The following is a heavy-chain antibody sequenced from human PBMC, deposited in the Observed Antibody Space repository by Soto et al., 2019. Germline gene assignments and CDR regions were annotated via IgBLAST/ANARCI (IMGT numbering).Heavy chain of an antibody. Sequence: SETLSLTCTVSGGSISSYYWSWIRQPPGKGLEWIGYIYYSGSTKYNPSLQSRVTMSLDTSNNQFSLRLTSVTAADTAVYYCARGQRFSDWFDPWGQGTLVTVSS. CDR3: ARGQRFSDWFDP. D-gene: IGHD3-3*01. CDR1: GGSISSYY. CDR2: IYYSGST. V-gene: IGHV4-59*12. J-gene: IGHJ5*02.